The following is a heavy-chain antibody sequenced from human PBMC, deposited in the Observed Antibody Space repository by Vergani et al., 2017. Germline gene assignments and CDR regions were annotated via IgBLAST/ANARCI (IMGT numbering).Heavy chain of an antibody. V-gene: IGHV4-34*01. Sequence: QVRLQQWGAGLLKASETLSLTCAVFGESFSTHYWSWIRQPPGKGLEWVGEINRSGSTNYNPSLKSRVTISVDTSKNQFSLKLTSVTAADTAVYYCARGGLSGSYHFDYWGQGTLVTVSS. CDR3: ARGGLSGSYHFDY. D-gene: IGHD1-26*01. CDR1: GESFSTHY. CDR2: INRSGST. J-gene: IGHJ4*02.